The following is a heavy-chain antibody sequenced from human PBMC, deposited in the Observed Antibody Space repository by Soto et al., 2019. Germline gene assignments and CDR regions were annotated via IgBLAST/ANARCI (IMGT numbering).Heavy chain of an antibody. CDR2: IVPIVDTA. CDR1: GGTFSIYA. V-gene: IGHV1-69*06. Sequence: SVKVSCKTSGGTFSIYAISWVRQAPGQGLEWMGGIVPIVDTATYAQKFQGRLTISQDTSKNQVVLTMTNMNPVDTATYYCAHTEAAAGFFDYWGQGTLVTVSS. CDR3: AHTEAAAGFFDY. J-gene: IGHJ4*02. D-gene: IGHD6-13*01.